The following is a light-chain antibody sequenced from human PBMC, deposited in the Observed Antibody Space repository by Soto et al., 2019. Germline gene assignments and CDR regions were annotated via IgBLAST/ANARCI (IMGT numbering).Light chain of an antibody. CDR2: EVS. CDR3: SSYTSSSTSRYV. CDR1: SSDVGGYNY. Sequence: QSALTQPASVSGSPGQSITISCTGTSSDVGGYNYVSWYQQHPGKAPKLMIYEVSNRPSGVSNRFSGSKSGNTASLTISGLQAEYEADYYCSSYTSSSTSRYVFGTGTKLTVL. J-gene: IGLJ1*01. V-gene: IGLV2-14*01.